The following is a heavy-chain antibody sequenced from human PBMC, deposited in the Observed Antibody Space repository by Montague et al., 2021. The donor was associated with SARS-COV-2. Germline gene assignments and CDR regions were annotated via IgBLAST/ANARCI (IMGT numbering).Heavy chain of an antibody. J-gene: IGHJ6*02. Sequence: SGAEVKKPGESLKISCKGSGYSFTSYWIGWVRQMPGKGLEWVSSISSSSSYIYYTGSVKGRFTISRDNAKNSLYLQMNSLRAEDTAVYYCARARGIGNYYYGMDVWGQGTTLTVSS. CDR1: GYSFTSYW. CDR2: ISSSSSYI. CDR3: ARARGIGNYYYGMDV. V-gene: IGHV3-21*01. D-gene: IGHD2-21*01.